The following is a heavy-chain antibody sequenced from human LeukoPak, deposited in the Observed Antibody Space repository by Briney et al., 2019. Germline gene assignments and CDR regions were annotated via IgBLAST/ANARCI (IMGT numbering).Heavy chain of an antibody. CDR1: GGSISSGDYY. Sequence: PSETLSLTCTVSGGSISSGDYYWSWLRQPPGKGLEWIGYIYYSGSTYYNPSLKSRVTISVDTSKNQFSLKLSSVTAADTAVYYCARAIVDTATNFDYWGQGTLVTVSS. CDR2: IYYSGST. J-gene: IGHJ4*02. CDR3: ARAIVDTATNFDY. D-gene: IGHD5-18*01. V-gene: IGHV4-30-4*01.